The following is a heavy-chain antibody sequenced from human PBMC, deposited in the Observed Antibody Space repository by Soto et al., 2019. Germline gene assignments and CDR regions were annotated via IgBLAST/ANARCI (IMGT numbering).Heavy chain of an antibody. D-gene: IGHD3-22*01. V-gene: IGHV4-30-2*01. CDR3: ARAPRVVVISPPYFDY. CDR1: GGSISSGGYS. J-gene: IGHJ4*02. CDR2: IYHSGST. Sequence: SETLSLTCAVSGGSISSGGYSWSWIRQPPGKGLEWIGYIYHSGSTYYNPSLKSRVTISVDRSKNQFSLKLSSVTAADTAVYYCARAPRVVVISPPYFDYWGQGTLVTVSS.